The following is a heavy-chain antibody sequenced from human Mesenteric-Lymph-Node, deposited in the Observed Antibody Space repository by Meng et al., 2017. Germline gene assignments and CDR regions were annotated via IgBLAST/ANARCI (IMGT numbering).Heavy chain of an antibody. V-gene: IGHV1-69*05. CDR2: IIPFFGTA. CDR1: GCTFSSYA. J-gene: IGHJ4*02. Sequence: SVKVSCKASGCTFSSYAISWVRQAPGQGLEWMGGIIPFFGTANYAQKFQGRVTITTDESTSTAYMELSSLRSEDTAVYYCARTCLGICIAVAGTCFDYWGQGTLVTVSS. D-gene: IGHD6-19*01. CDR3: ARTCLGICIAVAGTCFDY.